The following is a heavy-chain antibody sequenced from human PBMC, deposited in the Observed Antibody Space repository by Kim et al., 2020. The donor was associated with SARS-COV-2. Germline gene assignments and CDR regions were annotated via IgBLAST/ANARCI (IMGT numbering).Heavy chain of an antibody. Sequence: GGYLRLSCAASGFTFSSYAMHWVRQAPGKGLEWVALISYDGSNKCYADSVKGRFTISRDNSKNTLYLQMNSLRAEDTAVYYCAKGEVLAGSGSYYIGGDYWGQGTLVTVSS. J-gene: IGHJ4*02. CDR3: AKGEVLAGSGSYYIGGDY. D-gene: IGHD3-10*01. CDR2: ISYDGSNK. V-gene: IGHV3-30*18. CDR1: GFTFSSYA.